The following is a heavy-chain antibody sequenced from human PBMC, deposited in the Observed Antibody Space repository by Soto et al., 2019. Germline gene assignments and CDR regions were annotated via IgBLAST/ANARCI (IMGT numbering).Heavy chain of an antibody. CDR2: INHSGST. J-gene: IGHJ6*03. D-gene: IGHD6-6*01. V-gene: IGHV4-34*01. CDR3: AIGRPSIAALYYYYYYMDV. CDR1: GGSFSGYY. Sequence: SETLSLTCAVYGGSFSGYYWSWICQPPGKRLERIGEINHSGSTNYKPSLKSRVTISVDTSKNQFSLKLSSVTAADTAVYYCAIGRPSIAALYYYYYYMDVWGKGTTVTVSS.